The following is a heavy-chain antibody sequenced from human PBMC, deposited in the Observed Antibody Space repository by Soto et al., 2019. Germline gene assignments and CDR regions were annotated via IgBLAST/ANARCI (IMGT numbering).Heavy chain of an antibody. V-gene: IGHV3-48*02. Sequence: GGSLRLSCAASGFTFSSYSMNWVRQAPGKGLEWVSYISSSSSTIYYADSVKGRFTISRDNAKNSLYLQMNSLRDEDTAVYYCAREMTFLYSSGWYYFDYWGQGTLVTVSS. CDR1: GFTFSSYS. CDR3: AREMTFLYSSGWYYFDY. J-gene: IGHJ4*02. CDR2: ISSSSSTI. D-gene: IGHD6-19*01.